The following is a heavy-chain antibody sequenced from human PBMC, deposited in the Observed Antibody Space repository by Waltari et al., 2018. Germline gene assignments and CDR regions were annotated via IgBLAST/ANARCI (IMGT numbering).Heavy chain of an antibody. CDR2: VKPKRGGT. CDR1: GYTFTGYY. Sequence: QVHLVQSGAEVKQPGASVRVSCKTSGYTFTGYYIQWVRQRPGGGLGGMGWVKPKRGGTKYAQKFQGRVTVTRDTSISTVYMELRGLQSDDRAIYYWARDKVAYSDNGGLDSWGQGTLVTVSS. D-gene: IGHD4-17*01. V-gene: IGHV1-2*02. J-gene: IGHJ4*02. CDR3: ARDKVAYSDNGGLDS.